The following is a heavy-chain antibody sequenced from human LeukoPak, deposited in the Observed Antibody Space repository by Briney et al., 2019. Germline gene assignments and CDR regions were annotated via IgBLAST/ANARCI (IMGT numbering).Heavy chain of an antibody. V-gene: IGHV3-7*03. CDR2: IKQDGGEK. D-gene: IGHD1-26*01. CDR3: ARSLGRFYYGMDV. J-gene: IGHJ6*02. CDR1: GFTFNNFW. Sequence: GGSLRLSCADSGFTFNNFWMSWDRQAPGKGLEWVANIKQDGGEKYYVDSVRGRFTISKDDARNSVNLQMNSLRVEDTAVYYCARSLGRFYYGMDVWGQGTTVTVSS.